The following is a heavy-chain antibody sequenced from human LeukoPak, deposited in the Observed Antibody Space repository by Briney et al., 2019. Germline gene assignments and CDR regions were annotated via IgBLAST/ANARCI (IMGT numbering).Heavy chain of an antibody. J-gene: IGHJ4*02. CDR2: ISYDGSNK. CDR3: ARDEKEGKFTTVIQYYFDY. V-gene: IGHV3-30-3*01. D-gene: IGHD4-17*01. Sequence: GRSLRLSCAASGFTFSSYVMHWVRQAPGKGLEWVAVISYDGSNKYYADSVKGRFTISRDNSKNTLYLQMNSLRAEDTAVYYCARDEKEGKFTTVIQYYFDYWGQGTLVTVSS. CDR1: GFTFSSYV.